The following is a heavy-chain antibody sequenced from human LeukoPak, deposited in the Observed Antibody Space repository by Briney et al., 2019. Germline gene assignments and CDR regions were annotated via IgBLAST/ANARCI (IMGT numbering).Heavy chain of an antibody. V-gene: IGHV1-18*01. J-gene: IGHJ6*02. D-gene: IGHD2-2*01. CDR2: ISAYNGNT. CDR3: ARAISESSYRYYYYYGMDV. Sequence: GASVNLSCKASGYTFNSYGISWVRQAPGQGLEWMGCISAYNGNTNYAQKLQRRDNMTTDTSTSTAYMELRSLRSDDTAVYYCARAISESSYRYYYYYGMDVWGQGTTVTVSS. CDR1: GYTFNSYG.